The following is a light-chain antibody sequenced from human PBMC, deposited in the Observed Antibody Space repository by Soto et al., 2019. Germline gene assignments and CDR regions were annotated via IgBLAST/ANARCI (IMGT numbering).Light chain of an antibody. CDR3: GTWDSSLSAVL. J-gene: IGLJ2*01. CDR1: SSNIGNNY. Sequence: QSVLTQPPSVSAAPGQTVTISCSGSSSNIGNNYVSWYQQLPGTAPKLLIYDINKRPSGIPDRFSGSKSGTSATLGITGLQTGDEADYYCGTWDSSLSAVLFGGGTKLTVL. CDR2: DIN. V-gene: IGLV1-51*01.